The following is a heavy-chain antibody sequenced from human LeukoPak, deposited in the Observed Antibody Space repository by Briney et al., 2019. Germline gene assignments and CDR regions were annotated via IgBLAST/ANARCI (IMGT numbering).Heavy chain of an antibody. J-gene: IGHJ4*02. D-gene: IGHD3-10*01. CDR2: ITSSSSYI. CDR1: GFTFSTYV. CDR3: AGLWFGDRPPFDY. Sequence: GGSLRLSCAASGFTFSTYVMNWVRQAPGKGLEWVSSITSSSSYIYYADSVKGRFTISRDNAKNSLYLQMNSLRAEDTAVYYCAGLWFGDRPPFDYWGQGALVTVSS. V-gene: IGHV3-21*01.